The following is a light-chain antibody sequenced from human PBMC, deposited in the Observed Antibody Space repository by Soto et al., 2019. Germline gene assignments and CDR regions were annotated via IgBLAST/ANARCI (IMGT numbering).Light chain of an antibody. Sequence: QSALTQPPSASGSLGQSVTISCTGTSSDIGDYNYVSWYQQHAGKAPKVMIYEVSQRPSGVPDRFSGSKSGNTASLTISGLQAEDEADYYCCSYAGSSTLVFGGGTKLTVL. CDR3: CSYAGSSTLV. J-gene: IGLJ3*02. V-gene: IGLV2-8*01. CDR2: EVS. CDR1: SSDIGDYNY.